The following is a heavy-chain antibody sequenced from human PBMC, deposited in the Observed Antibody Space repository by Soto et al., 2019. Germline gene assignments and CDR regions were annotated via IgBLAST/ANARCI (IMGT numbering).Heavy chain of an antibody. Sequence: EVQLLESGGGLVQPGGSLRLSCAASGFSFSDYAMTWVRQAPGKGLEWVSSIDGRSTGTYYADAVKGRFTISKDHAKDTLYLQMNSLRFEDTAVYYRAKSPWGGNCDIADCSIWFGPWCKGTLVTVSS. J-gene: IGHJ5*02. CDR2: IDGRSTGT. D-gene: IGHD3-9*01. CDR3: AKSPWGGNCDIADCSIWFGP. CDR1: GFSFSDYA. V-gene: IGHV3-23*01.